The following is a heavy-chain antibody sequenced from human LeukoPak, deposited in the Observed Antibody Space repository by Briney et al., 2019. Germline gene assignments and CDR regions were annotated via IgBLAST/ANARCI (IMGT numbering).Heavy chain of an antibody. Sequence: PGGSLRLSCAVSGITLSNYGMSWVRQAPGKGLEWVSFISSYSTYIYYADSLKGRFTISRDNAKNSLYLQMNSLRAEDTAVYYCARDSFAGYDSSGYSSYDYWGQGTLVIVSS. V-gene: IGHV3-21*01. CDR2: ISSYSTYI. J-gene: IGHJ4*02. CDR1: GITLSNYG. CDR3: ARDSFAGYDSSGYSSYDY. D-gene: IGHD3-22*01.